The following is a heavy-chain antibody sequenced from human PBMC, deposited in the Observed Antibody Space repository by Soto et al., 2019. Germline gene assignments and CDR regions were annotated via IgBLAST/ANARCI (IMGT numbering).Heavy chain of an antibody. CDR1: GFTFSSYA. J-gene: IGHJ5*02. CDR3: AREERGYCSGGSCFNWFDP. V-gene: IGHV3-30-3*01. D-gene: IGHD2-15*01. Sequence: GSLRLSCAASGFTFSSYAMHWVRQAPGKGLEWVAVISYDGSNKYYADSVKGRFTISRDNSKNTLYLQMNSLRAEDTAVYYCAREERGYCSGGSCFNWFDPWGQGTLVTVS. CDR2: ISYDGSNK.